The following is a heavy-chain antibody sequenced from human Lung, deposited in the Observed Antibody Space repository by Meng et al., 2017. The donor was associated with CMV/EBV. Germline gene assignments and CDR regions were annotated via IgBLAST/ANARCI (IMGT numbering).Heavy chain of an antibody. CDR2: INPNSGGT. D-gene: IGHD3-10*01. J-gene: IGHJ4*02. Sequence: ASVKVSCKASGHSFTDYYIHWVRQAPGQGLEWMGWINPNSGGTNYAENFQGRVTMTRDTSISTASMELNRLRSEDTAAYYCARDRFRTVRGLFSDWGRGTLVTVSS. CDR3: ARDRFRTVRGLFSD. CDR1: GHSFTDYY. V-gene: IGHV1-2*02.